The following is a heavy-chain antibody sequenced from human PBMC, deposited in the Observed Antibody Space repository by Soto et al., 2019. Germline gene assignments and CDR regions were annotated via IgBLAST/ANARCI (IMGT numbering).Heavy chain of an antibody. V-gene: IGHV1-18*01. Sequence: QVHLVQSGAEVKKPGASVKVSCKGSGYAFTTYGITWVRQAPGQGLEWMGWINAHNGNTNYAQKLQGTVTVTRDTSTSTASMELRSLRSDDTAVYYCARARYGDYWGQGALVTVSS. CDR2: INAHNGNT. CDR3: ARARYGDY. D-gene: IGHD1-1*01. CDR1: GYAFTTYG. J-gene: IGHJ4*02.